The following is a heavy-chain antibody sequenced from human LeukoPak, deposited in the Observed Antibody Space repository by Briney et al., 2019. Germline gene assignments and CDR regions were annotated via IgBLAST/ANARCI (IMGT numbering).Heavy chain of an antibody. Sequence: GGSLRLSCAASGFTFSGYSMNWVRQAPGKGLEWVSSISSSSTYIYYADSVKGRFTISRDNAKNSLYLQMNSLRAEDTAVNYCARDPWGSSSYWGQGILVTVSS. CDR3: ARDPWGSSSY. CDR1: GFTFSGYS. V-gene: IGHV3-21*01. D-gene: IGHD6-6*01. CDR2: ISSSSTYI. J-gene: IGHJ4*02.